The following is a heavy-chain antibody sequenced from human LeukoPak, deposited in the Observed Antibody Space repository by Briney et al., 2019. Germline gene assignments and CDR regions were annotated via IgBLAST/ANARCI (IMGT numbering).Heavy chain of an antibody. CDR1: GGSISTSNYY. V-gene: IGHV4-39*07. D-gene: IGHD3-10*01. CDR2: IFYSGST. CDR3: ASGLLLWFGELLSYFDY. J-gene: IGHJ4*02. Sequence: PSETLSLTCTVSGGSISTSNYYWGWIRQPPGKGLEWIGNIFYSGSTYYSPSLKSRVTISLDTSKNQFSLKLSSVTAADTAVYYCASGLLLWFGELLSYFDYWGQGTLVTVSS.